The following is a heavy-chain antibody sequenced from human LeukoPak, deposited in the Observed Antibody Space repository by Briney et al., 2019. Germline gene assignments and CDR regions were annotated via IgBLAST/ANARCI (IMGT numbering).Heavy chain of an antibody. D-gene: IGHD2-8*02. CDR3: ASLLLGYCTGTTCPLDY. V-gene: IGHV5-51*01. Sequence: GESLKISCQGSGYTFTTYWIVWVRQMPGKGLEWMGLIYPGDSDTRYSPSFQGQVTISADKSINTAYLQWGSLKASDTAMYYCASLLLGYCTGTTCPLDYWGQGTLVTVSS. J-gene: IGHJ4*02. CDR1: GYTFTTYW. CDR2: IYPGDSDT.